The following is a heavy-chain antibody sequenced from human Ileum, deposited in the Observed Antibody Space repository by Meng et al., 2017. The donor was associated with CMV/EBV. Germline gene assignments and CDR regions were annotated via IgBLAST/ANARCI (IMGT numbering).Heavy chain of an antibody. V-gene: IGHV1-46*01. CDR2: CWTTFNHT. CDR3: LREESGGYFDF. CDR1: GYNFCKYY. J-gene: IGHJ4*02. D-gene: IGHD1-1*01. Sequence: SCKSTGYNFCKYYMHWVRKAPERSGERNGRCWTTFNHTGYAHKFKGRDTMTSDTSTRTVYMELGSLTSEDTAVYYCLREESGGYFDFWGQGALVTVSS.